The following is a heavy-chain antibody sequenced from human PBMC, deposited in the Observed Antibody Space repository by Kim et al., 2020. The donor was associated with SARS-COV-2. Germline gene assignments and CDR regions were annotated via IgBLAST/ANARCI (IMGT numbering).Heavy chain of an antibody. CDR2: TKQDGGGK. D-gene: IGHD1-1*01. Sequence: LSLTCAASGFTFRSYWMSWVRQTPGKGLGWVASTKQDGGGKYYVDSVKGRFTISRDNAKNSLFLQMDSLRAEDTAVYYCARGTNLDFWGQGIQVTVSS. CDR3: ARGTNLDF. CDR1: GFTFRSYW. V-gene: IGHV3-7*03. J-gene: IGHJ4*02.